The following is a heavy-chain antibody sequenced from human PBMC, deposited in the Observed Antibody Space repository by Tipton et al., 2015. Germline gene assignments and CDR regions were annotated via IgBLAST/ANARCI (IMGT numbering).Heavy chain of an antibody. CDR2: IDGSGTT. CDR1: GASILSYY. D-gene: IGHD3-22*01. CDR3: AREPGNSSDWNVDC. Sequence: TLSLTCTVSGASILSYYWNWIRLSPGKGLEWIGYIDGSGTTNFNPSLRSRVSMSVDTAKNEFFLKLHSMSAADAGRYYCAREPGNSSDWNVDCWGQGILVTVSS. J-gene: IGHJ4*02. V-gene: IGHV4-59*01.